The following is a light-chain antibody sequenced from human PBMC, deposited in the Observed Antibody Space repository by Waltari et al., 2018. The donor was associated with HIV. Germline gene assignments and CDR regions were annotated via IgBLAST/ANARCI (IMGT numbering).Light chain of an antibody. J-gene: IGKJ4*01. CDR1: QDISDF. CDR3: QQLHTLPLT. V-gene: IGKV1-9*01. Sequence: DIQLTQSPSFLSASVGDRVTVACRASQDISDFLAWYQQKPGTAPRLLIYDASTLYSGVPSSFRGSGSGTECTRTSSSLQPEDFVSDYCQQLHTLPLTVGGGTKV. CDR2: DAS.